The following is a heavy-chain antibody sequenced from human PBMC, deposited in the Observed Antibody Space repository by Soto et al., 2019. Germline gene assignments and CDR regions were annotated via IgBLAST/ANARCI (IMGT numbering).Heavy chain of an antibody. CDR2: INPNSGGT. CDR1: GSTFTGYY. Sequence: ASVKVSCKASGSTFTGYYMHWVRRAPGQGLEWMGWINPNSGGTNYAQKFQGRVTMTRDTSISTAYMELSRLRSDDTAVYYCARDYGVIAAAGTGWFDPWGQGTLVTVSS. D-gene: IGHD6-13*01. V-gene: IGHV1-2*02. CDR3: ARDYGVIAAAGTGWFDP. J-gene: IGHJ5*02.